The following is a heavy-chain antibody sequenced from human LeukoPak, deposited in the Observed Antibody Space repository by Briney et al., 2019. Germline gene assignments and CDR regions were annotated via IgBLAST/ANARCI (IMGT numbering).Heavy chain of an antibody. D-gene: IGHD2-2*01. J-gene: IGHJ4*02. CDR1: GFTFSSYG. CDR3: AKEGCSSASCYNFDY. CDR2: ISYDGSNK. V-gene: IGHV3-30*18. Sequence: GGSLRLSCAASGFTFSSYGMHWVRQAPGKGLEWVAVISYDGSNKYYADSVKGRFTISRDNSKNTLHLQMNSLRAEDTAVYYCAKEGCSSASCYNFDYWGQGTLVTVSS.